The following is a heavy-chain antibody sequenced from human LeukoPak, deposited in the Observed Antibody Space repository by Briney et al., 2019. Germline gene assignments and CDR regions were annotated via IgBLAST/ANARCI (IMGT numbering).Heavy chain of an antibody. CDR2: IYTSGSI. V-gene: IGHV4-61*02. Sequence: SQTLSLTCTVSGGSISSGSYYWSWIRQPAGKGLEWIGRIYTSGSINYNPSLKSRVTISVDTSKNQFSLKLSSVTAADTAVYYCARLTMVGAPVFDYWGQGTLVTVSS. CDR3: ARLTMVGAPVFDY. CDR1: GGSISSGSYY. D-gene: IGHD1-26*01. J-gene: IGHJ4*02.